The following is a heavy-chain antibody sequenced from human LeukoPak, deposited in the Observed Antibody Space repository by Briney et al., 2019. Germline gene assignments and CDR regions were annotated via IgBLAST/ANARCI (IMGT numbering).Heavy chain of an antibody. D-gene: IGHD6-13*01. CDR2: INHSGSA. V-gene: IGHV4-34*01. CDR1: GGSFSGYY. CDR3: ARGTRIALST. Sequence: SETLSLTCAVYGGSFSGYYWSWICQPPGKGLEWIGEINHSGSANYNPSLKSRVTISVDTSKNQFSLKLSSVTAADTAVYYCARGTRIALSTWGQGTLVTVSS. J-gene: IGHJ5*02.